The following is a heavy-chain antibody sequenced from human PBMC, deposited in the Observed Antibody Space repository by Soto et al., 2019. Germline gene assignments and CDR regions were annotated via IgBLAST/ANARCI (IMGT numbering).Heavy chain of an antibody. CDR3: TTDSLFTMILVRFDF. J-gene: IGHJ4*01. V-gene: IGHV3-15*07. D-gene: IGHD3-22*01. CDR1: GFTFSNAW. CDR2: IKSKTDGGTP. Sequence: GESLKISCAASGFTFSNAWINWGRQAPGKGLEWVGRIKSKTDGGTPDYAAPVKGRFAISRDDSKNMVYLQMNSLKTEDTGMYYCTTDSLFTMILVRFDFWGHGTLVTVSS.